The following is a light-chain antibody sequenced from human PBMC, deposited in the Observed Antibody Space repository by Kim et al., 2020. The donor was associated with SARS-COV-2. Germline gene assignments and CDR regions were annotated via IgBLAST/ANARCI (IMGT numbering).Light chain of an antibody. CDR3: VLYMGSGIRV. V-gene: IGLV8-61*01. CDR1: SGTVSTSYY. CDR2: STN. J-gene: IGLJ2*01. Sequence: QTVVTQEPSISVSPGGTVTLTCGLSSGTVSTSYYPSWYQQTPGQAPCTLIYSTNTRSSGVPDRFSGSILGNKAALTITGAQADDESDYYCVLYMGSGIRVFGGGTQLTVL.